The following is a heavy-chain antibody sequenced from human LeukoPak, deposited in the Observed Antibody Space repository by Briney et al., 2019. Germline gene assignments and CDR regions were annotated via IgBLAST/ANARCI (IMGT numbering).Heavy chain of an antibody. CDR3: ARVPRVSIAVAGTLDY. V-gene: IGHV3-30*02. D-gene: IGHD6-19*01. CDR1: GFTFSSYG. J-gene: IGHJ4*02. CDR2: IRYDGSNK. Sequence: GGSLRLSCAASGFTFSSYGMHWVRQAPGKGLEWVAFIRYDGSNKYYADSVKGRFTISRDNSKNTLYLQMNSLRAEDTAVYYCARVPRVSIAVAGTLDYWGQGTLVTASS.